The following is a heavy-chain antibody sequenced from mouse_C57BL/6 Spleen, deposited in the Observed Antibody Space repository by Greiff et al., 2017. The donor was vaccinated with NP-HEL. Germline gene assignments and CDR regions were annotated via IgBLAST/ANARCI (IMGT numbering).Heavy chain of an antibody. CDR1: GYSITSGYY. CDR3: ARVASYYAMDY. V-gene: IGHV3-6*01. CDR2: ISYDGSN. Sequence: EVKLQESGPGLVKPSQSLSLPCSVTGYSITSGYYWNWIRQFPGNKLEWMGYISYDGSNNYNPSLKNRISITRDTSKNQFFLKLNSVTTEDTATYYCARVASYYAMDYWGQGTSVTVSS. J-gene: IGHJ4*01. D-gene: IGHD6-1*01.